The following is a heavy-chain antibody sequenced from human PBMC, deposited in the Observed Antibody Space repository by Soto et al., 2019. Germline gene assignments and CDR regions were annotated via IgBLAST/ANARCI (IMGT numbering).Heavy chain of an antibody. CDR2: IKQDGSAT. CDR3: ARCYGADY. J-gene: IGHJ4*02. CDR1: EFSFSTSW. D-gene: IGHD2-8*01. V-gene: IGHV3-7*01. Sequence: EVQLVESGGGLVQPGGSLRLSCAASEFSFSTSWMSWVRQAPGKGLEWVANIKQDGSATNYVDSVKGRFTISRDNAKKSLYLEMHNLRAEDTAVYHCARCYGADYWCQGTLVTVSS.